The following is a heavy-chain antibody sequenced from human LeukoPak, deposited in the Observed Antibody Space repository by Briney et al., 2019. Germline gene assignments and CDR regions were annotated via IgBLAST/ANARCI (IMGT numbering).Heavy chain of an antibody. D-gene: IGHD6-6*01. CDR1: GYTITTYG. V-gene: IGHV1-18*01. Sequence: ASVKVSCKASGYTITTYGLSWVRQAPGQGLEWMGWISVYNGNTDYAQKFQGRVTMTTDTSTSTAYMELRSLRSDDTAVYYCARDREAARPNWFDPWGQGTLVTVS. CDR2: ISVYNGNT. CDR3: ARDREAARPNWFDP. J-gene: IGHJ5*02.